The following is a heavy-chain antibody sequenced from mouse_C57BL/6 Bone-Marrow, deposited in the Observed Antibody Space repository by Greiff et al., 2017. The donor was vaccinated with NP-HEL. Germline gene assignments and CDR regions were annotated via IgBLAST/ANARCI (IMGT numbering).Heavy chain of an antibody. CDR1: GFTFSSYG. D-gene: IGHD1-2*01. J-gene: IGHJ3*01. V-gene: IGHV5-6*01. CDR2: ISSGGSYT. CDR3: ARSFSPWFAY. Sequence: DVQLVESGGDLVKPGGSLKLSCAASGFTFSSYGMSWVRQTPDKRLEWVATISSGGSYTYYPDSVKGRFTISRDNAKNTLYLQMSSLKSEDTAMYYCARSFSPWFAYWGQGTLVTVSA.